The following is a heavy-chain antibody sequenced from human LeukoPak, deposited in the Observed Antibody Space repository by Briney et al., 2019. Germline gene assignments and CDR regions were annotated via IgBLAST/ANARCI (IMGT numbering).Heavy chain of an antibody. CDR1: GGTFSSYA. V-gene: IGHV1-69*13. Sequence: ASVKVSCKASGGTFSSYAISWVRQAPGQGLEWMGGIIPIFGTANYAQKFQGRVTITADESTSTAYMELSSLRSEDTAVYYCARDNYYYDSSGSSYFDYWGQGTLVTVSS. D-gene: IGHD3-22*01. J-gene: IGHJ4*02. CDR3: ARDNYYYDSSGSSYFDY. CDR2: IIPIFGTA.